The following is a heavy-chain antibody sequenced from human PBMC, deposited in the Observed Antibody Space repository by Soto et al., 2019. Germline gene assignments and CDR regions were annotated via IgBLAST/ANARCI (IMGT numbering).Heavy chain of an antibody. D-gene: IGHD4-17*01. CDR2: IYYSGST. J-gene: IGHJ3*02. CDR3: ARRYGGAFDI. V-gene: IGHV4-59*08. CDR1: GGSISSYY. Sequence: QVQLQESGPGLVKPSETLSLTCTVSGGSISSYYWSWIRQPPGKGLEWIGYIYYSGSTNYNPSRKSRVTISVDTSNIRFSLRLSSVTAAETAVYYIARRYGGAFDIWGQGTMVTVSS.